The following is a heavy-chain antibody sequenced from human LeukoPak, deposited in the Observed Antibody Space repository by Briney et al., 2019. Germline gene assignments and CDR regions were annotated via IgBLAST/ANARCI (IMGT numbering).Heavy chain of an antibody. J-gene: IGHJ6*02. CDR1: GFTFSSYD. CDR3: ARGQQWLVPKYYGMDV. CDR2: IGTAGDT. Sequence: GGSLRLSCAASGFTFSSYDMHWVRQATGKGLEWVSAIGTAGDTYYPGSVKGRFTISRENAKNSLYLQMNSLRAGDTAVYYCARGQQWLVPKYYGMDVWGQGTTVTVSS. V-gene: IGHV3-13*01. D-gene: IGHD6-19*01.